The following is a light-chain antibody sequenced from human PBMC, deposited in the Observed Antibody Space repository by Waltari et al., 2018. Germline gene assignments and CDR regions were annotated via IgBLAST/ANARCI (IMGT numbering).Light chain of an antibody. CDR2: DVS. Sequence: QSALTQPASVSGSPGQSITISCTGTSSDVGGYNYVSWYQQHPGKAPKLMIYDVSNRPSGVSNRSSGSKSGNTASLTISGLQAEDEADYYCSSYTSSNTLGFGTGTKVTVL. CDR1: SSDVGGYNY. J-gene: IGLJ1*01. CDR3: SSYTSSNTLG. V-gene: IGLV2-14*03.